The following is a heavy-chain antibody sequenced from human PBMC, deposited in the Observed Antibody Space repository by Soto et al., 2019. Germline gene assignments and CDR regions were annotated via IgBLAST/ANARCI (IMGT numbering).Heavy chain of an antibody. D-gene: IGHD3-3*01. J-gene: IGHJ4*02. Sequence: EVQLVESGGGLVQPGGSLKLSCAASGFTFSDSAVHWVRQAPGKGLEWVGRIRSKPKNYTPTYIASVKGRFTISRDDSAHTAYLHMNSLKTEDTAVYYCTRWLSGNYIHFDYWGQGTRVTVSS. CDR3: TRWLSGNYIHFDY. CDR1: GFTFSDSA. V-gene: IGHV3-73*01. CDR2: IRSKPKNYTP.